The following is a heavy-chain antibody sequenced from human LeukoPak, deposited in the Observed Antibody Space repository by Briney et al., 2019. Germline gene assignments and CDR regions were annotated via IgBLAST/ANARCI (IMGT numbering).Heavy chain of an antibody. CDR1: GGSFSGYY. V-gene: IGHV4-34*01. J-gene: IGHJ5*02. D-gene: IGHD2-21*01. Sequence: SETLSLTCAVYGGSFSGYYWSWIRQPPGKGLEWIGEINHSGSTNYNPSLKSRVTISVDTSKNQFSLKLSSVTAADTAVYYCARADPILVGTQGFDPWGQGTLITVSS. CDR3: ARADPILVGTQGFDP. CDR2: INHSGST.